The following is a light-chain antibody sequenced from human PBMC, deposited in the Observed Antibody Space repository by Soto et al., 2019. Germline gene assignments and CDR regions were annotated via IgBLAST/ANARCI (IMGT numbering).Light chain of an antibody. CDR2: EVS. J-gene: IGLJ1*01. V-gene: IGLV2-23*02. CDR3: CSYAGSNDV. CDR1: SSDVGSYNL. Sequence: QSVLTRPASVSGSPGQSITISCTGTSSDVGSYNLVSWYQQHPGKAPKLMIYEVSKRPSGVSNRFSGSKSGNTASLTISGLQAEDEADYYCCSYAGSNDVFGTGTKVTVL.